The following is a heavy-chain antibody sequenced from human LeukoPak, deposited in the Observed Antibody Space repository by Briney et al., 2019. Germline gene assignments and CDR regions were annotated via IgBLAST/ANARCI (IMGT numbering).Heavy chain of an antibody. Sequence: PSETLSLTCTVSGGSVSTGSYYWSWIRQPPGKGLEWIGEINLSGSTNYNPSLKSRVTISVDTSKNQFSLKLSSVTAADTAVYYCASRSSIWSGYQDTLYYFDSWGQGTLVTVSS. CDR2: INLSGST. CDR3: ASRSSIWSGYQDTLYYFDS. D-gene: IGHD3-3*01. V-gene: IGHV4-61*01. J-gene: IGHJ4*02. CDR1: GGSVSTGSYY.